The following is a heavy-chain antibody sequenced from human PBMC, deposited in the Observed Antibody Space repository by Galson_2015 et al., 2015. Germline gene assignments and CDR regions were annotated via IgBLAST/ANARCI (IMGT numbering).Heavy chain of an antibody. CDR1: GFTFSTSA. Sequence: SLRLSCAASGFTFSTSAMTWVRQAPGKGLEWVSTFSDGGDTVYYADSVKGRFTIYRDSSKNTLYLQMNNLRTEDTAVYYCAKLRLSHFSNFDYWGQGALVTVSS. V-gene: IGHV3-23*01. CDR2: FSDGGDTV. CDR3: AKLRLSHFSNFDY. D-gene: IGHD3-3*02. J-gene: IGHJ4*02.